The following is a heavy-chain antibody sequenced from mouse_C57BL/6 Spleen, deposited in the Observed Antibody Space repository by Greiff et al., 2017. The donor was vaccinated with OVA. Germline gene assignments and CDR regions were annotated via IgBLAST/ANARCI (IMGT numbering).Heavy chain of an antibody. CDR3: ARKMRYFDV. J-gene: IGHJ1*03. CDR1: GYTFTSYW. V-gene: IGHV1-64*01. Sequence: QVKLQQPGAELVKPGASVKLSCKASGYTFTSYWMHWVKQRPGQGLEWIGMIHPNSGSTNYNEKFKSKATLTVDTSSSTAYMQLSSLTSEDSAVYYCARKMRYFDVWGTGTTVTVSS. CDR2: IHPNSGST.